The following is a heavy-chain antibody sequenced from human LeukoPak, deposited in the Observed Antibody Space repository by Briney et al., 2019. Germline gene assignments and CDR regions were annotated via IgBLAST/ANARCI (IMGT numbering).Heavy chain of an antibody. CDR3: ARGRWDYYGSERNWFDP. CDR2: IIPIFGTA. J-gene: IGHJ5*02. CDR1: GYTFTSYA. Sequence: SVKVSCKASGYTFTSYAISWVRQAPGQGLEWMGGIIPIFGTANYAPKFQDRVTITADESTSTAYVELSSLRSEDTAVYYCARGRWDYYGSERNWFDPWGQGTLVTVSS. V-gene: IGHV1-69*13. D-gene: IGHD3-10*01.